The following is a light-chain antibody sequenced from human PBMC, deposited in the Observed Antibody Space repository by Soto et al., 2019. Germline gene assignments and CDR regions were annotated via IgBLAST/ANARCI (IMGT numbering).Light chain of an antibody. V-gene: IGKV2-40*01. CDR3: QQYGSSPAT. Sequence: DMVMTQSPLSLPVTPGEAASISCRSSQSLLDSDDGNTYLDWYLQKPGQSPQLLIYTLSYRASGVPDRFSGSGSGTDFTLTISRLEPEDFAVYYCQQYGSSPATFGQGTKVDIK. CDR1: QSLLDSDDGNTY. CDR2: TLS. J-gene: IGKJ1*01.